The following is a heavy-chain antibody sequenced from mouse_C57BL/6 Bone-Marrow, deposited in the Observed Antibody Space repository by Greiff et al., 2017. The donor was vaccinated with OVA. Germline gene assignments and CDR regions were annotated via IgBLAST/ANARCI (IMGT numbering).Heavy chain of an antibody. V-gene: IGHV1-82*01. CDR2: IYPGDGDT. J-gene: IGHJ4*01. CDR1: GYAFSSSW. CDR3: VGDEAMDY. Sequence: QVQLKQSGPELVKPGASVKISCKASGYAFSSSWMNWVKQRPGKGLEWIGRIYPGDGDTNYNGKFKGKSTLTADKSSSTAFMQLSSLTSEDSAVYFGVGDEAMDYWGQGTSVTVSA.